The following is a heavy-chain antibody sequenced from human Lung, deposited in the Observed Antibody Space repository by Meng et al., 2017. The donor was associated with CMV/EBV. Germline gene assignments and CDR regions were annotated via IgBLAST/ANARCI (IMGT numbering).Heavy chain of an antibody. CDR1: GFTFSSYE. J-gene: IGHJ6*02. Sequence: SCAASGFTFSSYEMNWVRQAPGKGLEWVSYISSSGSTIYYADSVKGRFTISRDNAKNSLYLQMNSLRAEDTAVYYCARVPRSRYYYYGMDVGGQGTXVTVSS. D-gene: IGHD3-10*01. V-gene: IGHV3-48*03. CDR3: ARVPRSRYYYYGMDV. CDR2: ISSSGSTI.